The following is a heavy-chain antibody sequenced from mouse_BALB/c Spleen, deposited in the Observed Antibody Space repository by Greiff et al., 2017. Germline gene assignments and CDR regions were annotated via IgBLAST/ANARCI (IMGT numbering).Heavy chain of an antibody. J-gene: IGHJ4*01. CDR3: ARRTGTRAMDY. CDR2: ILPGSGST. D-gene: IGHD4-1*01. V-gene: IGHV1-9*01. Sequence: QVQLKQSGAELMKPGASVKISCKATGYTFSSYWIEWVKQRPGHGLEWIGEILPGSGSTNYNEKFKGKATFTADTSSNTAYMQLSSLTSEDSAVYYCARRTGTRAMDYWGQGTSVTVSS. CDR1: GYTFSSYW.